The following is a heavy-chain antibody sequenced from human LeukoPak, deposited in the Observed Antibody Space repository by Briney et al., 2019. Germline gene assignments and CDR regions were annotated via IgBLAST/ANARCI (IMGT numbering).Heavy chain of an antibody. D-gene: IGHD3-10*01. Sequence: GGSLRLSCAASGFTLSSYAMSWVRQAPGKGLEWVSAISGSGGSTYYADSVKGRFTISRDNSKNTLYLQMNSLRAEDTAVYYCAKDDVTVRGVKRAGYWGQGTLVTVSS. J-gene: IGHJ4*02. CDR1: GFTLSSYA. CDR2: ISGSGGST. CDR3: AKDDVTVRGVKRAGY. V-gene: IGHV3-23*01.